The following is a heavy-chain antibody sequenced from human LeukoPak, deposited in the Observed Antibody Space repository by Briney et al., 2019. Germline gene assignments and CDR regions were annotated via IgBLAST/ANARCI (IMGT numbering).Heavy chain of an antibody. J-gene: IGHJ6*02. Sequence: SETLSLTCTVSGGSISSYYWSWIRQPPGKGLEWIGYIYYSGSTNYNPSLKSRVTISVDTSKNQFSLKLSSVTAADTAVYYCARRGYSTYSMDAWGQGTTVTVSS. V-gene: IGHV4-59*01. CDR2: IYYSGST. D-gene: IGHD4-11*01. CDR3: ARRGYSTYSMDA. CDR1: GGSISSYY.